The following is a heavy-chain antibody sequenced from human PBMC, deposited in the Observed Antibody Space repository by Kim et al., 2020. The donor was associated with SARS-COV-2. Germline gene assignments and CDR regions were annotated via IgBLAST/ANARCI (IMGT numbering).Heavy chain of an antibody. Sequence: PSLKSRVTQSVDTSKTQFSLKLSSVTAADTAVYYCARDLSSSWYPWFDPWGQGTLVTVSS. V-gene: IGHV4-31*02. J-gene: IGHJ5*02. CDR3: ARDLSSSWYPWFDP. D-gene: IGHD6-13*01.